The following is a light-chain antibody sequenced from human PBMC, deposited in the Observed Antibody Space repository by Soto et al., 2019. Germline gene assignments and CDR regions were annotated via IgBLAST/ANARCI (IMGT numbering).Light chain of an antibody. V-gene: IGKV1-33*01. J-gene: IGKJ5*01. CDR1: QDIINY. Sequence: DIQMTQSPSSLSASVGDRVTITCQASQDIINYLNWYQQKPWKAPKLLIYDASNLETGVPSRFSGSGSGTDFTFTISILQPEDIATYYCQQYDNLPITFGQGTRLEIK. CDR3: QQYDNLPIT. CDR2: DAS.